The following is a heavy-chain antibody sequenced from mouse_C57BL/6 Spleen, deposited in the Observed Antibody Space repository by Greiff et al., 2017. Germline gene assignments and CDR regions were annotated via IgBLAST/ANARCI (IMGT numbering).Heavy chain of an antibody. CDR2: IHPSDSDT. Sequence: QVQLQQPGAELVKPGASVKVSCKASGYTFTSSWMHWVKQRPGQGLEWIGRIHPSDSDTNYNQKFKGKATLTVEKSSSTAYMQRSSLTSEDSAVYYGAITNSSGYVGAMDYWGQGTSVTVSS. V-gene: IGHV1-74*01. D-gene: IGHD3-2*02. CDR1: GYTFTSSW. CDR3: AITNSSGYVGAMDY. J-gene: IGHJ4*01.